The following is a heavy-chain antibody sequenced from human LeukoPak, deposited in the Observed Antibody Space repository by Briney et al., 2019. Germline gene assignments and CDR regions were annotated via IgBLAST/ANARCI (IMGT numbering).Heavy chain of an antibody. CDR3: ARGNIPAAFHL. D-gene: IGHD2-2*02. CDR2: INPNSGGA. J-gene: IGHJ3*01. Sequence: ASVKVSCKASGYIFSDYYLHWVRQAPGQGPEWMGWINPNSGGANYAQKFQGRVTMTTDTSISTVYMELSRLRSDDTAVYHCARGNIPAAFHLGGQGTMVTVSS. CDR1: GYIFSDYY. V-gene: IGHV1-2*02.